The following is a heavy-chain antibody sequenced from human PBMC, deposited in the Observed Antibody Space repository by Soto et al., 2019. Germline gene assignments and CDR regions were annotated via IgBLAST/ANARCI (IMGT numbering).Heavy chain of an antibody. V-gene: IGHV4-59*01. CDR2: IYYSGST. J-gene: IGHJ5*02. D-gene: IGHD2-21*01. Sequence: SETLSLTCTVSGGSISSYYWSWIRQPPGKGLEWIGYIYYSGSTNYNPSLKSRVTISVDTSKNQFSLKLSSVTAADTAVYYCARGSYSGGGCNNWFDPWGQGTLVTVSS. CDR3: ARGSYSGGGCNNWFDP. CDR1: GGSISSYY.